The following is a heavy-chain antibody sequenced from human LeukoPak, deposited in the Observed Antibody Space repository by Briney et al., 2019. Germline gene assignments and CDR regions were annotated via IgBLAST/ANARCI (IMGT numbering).Heavy chain of an antibody. CDR2: IYYSGST. CDR1: GGSISSYY. J-gene: IGHJ6*03. CDR3: ARANGDYEAGHYYYYYMDV. V-gene: IGHV4-59*01. Sequence: SETLSLTCTVSGGSISSYYWSWIRQPPGKGLEWIGYIYYSGSTNYNPSLKSRVTISVDTSKNQFSLKLSSVTAADTAVYYCARANGDYEAGHYYYYYMDVWGKGTTVTVSS. D-gene: IGHD4-17*01.